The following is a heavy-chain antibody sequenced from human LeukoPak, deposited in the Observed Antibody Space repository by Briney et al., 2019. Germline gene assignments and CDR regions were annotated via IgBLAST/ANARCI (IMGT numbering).Heavy chain of an antibody. Sequence: GASVKVSCKASGYTLTSYDINWVRQATGQGLECMGWMNPNSGNTGYAQKFQGRVTMTRDTSISTAYMELSRLRSDDTAVYYCARDREYSSSAGSIDYWGQGTLVTVSS. V-gene: IGHV1-8*01. J-gene: IGHJ4*02. CDR3: ARDREYSSSAGSIDY. CDR2: MNPNSGNT. CDR1: GYTLTSYD. D-gene: IGHD6-6*01.